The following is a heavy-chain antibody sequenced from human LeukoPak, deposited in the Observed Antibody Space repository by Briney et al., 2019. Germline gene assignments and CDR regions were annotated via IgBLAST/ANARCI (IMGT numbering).Heavy chain of an antibody. CDR3: ARDLIGAFDI. Sequence: KTSETLSLTCAVYGGSFSGYYWSWIRQPPGKGLEWIGEINHSGSTNYNPSLKSRVTISVDTSKNQFSLKLSSVTAADTAVYYCARDLIGAFDIWGQGTMVTVSS. CDR1: GGSFSGYY. V-gene: IGHV4-34*01. D-gene: IGHD3-22*01. CDR2: INHSGST. J-gene: IGHJ3*02.